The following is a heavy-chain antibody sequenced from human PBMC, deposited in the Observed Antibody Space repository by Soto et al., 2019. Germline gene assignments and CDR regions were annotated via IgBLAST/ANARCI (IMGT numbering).Heavy chain of an antibody. CDR2: ISSSSSTI. CDR1: GFTFSSYS. J-gene: IGHJ6*02. CDR3: ARSMRREITMIVVARGYYYYGMDV. Sequence: PGGSLRLSCAASGFTFSSYSMNWVRQAPGKGLEWVSYISSSSSTIYYADSVKGRFTISRDNAKNSLYLQMNSLRDEDTAVYYCARSMRREITMIVVARGYYYYGMDVWGQGTTVTVSS. V-gene: IGHV3-48*02. D-gene: IGHD3-22*01.